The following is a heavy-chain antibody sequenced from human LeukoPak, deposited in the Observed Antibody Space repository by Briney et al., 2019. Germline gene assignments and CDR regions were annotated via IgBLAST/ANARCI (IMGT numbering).Heavy chain of an antibody. J-gene: IGHJ4*02. D-gene: IGHD1-7*01. V-gene: IGHV3-30*04. Sequence: GGSLRLSCAASGFTFSSYAMHWVRQAPGEGLEWVAVISYDGSNKYYADSVRGRFTISRDNSKNTLYLQMNSLRAEDTAVYYCARGRGTVDYWGQGTLVTVSS. CDR2: ISYDGSNK. CDR3: ARGRGTVDY. CDR1: GFTFSSYA.